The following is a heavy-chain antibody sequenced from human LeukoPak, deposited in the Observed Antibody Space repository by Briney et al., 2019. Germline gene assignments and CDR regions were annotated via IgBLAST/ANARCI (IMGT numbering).Heavy chain of an antibody. CDR1: GFTFNSYS. J-gene: IGHJ3*02. CDR3: ARDKAGAFDI. CDR2: ISSSSSTI. V-gene: IGHV3-48*02. Sequence: GGSLRLSCVGSGFTFNSYSMNWVRQAPGKGLEWLSYISSSSSTIYYADSVKGRFTISRDYAKNSLYLQLNSLRDEDTAVYYCARDKAGAFDIWGQGTVVTVSS.